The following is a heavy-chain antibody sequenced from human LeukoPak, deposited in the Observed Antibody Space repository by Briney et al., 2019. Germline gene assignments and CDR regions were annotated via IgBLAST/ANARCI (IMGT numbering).Heavy chain of an antibody. CDR1: GFTVSSNY. V-gene: IGHV3-66*01. CDR3: ARNKLHVGYYYYGMDV. CDR2: IYSGGST. Sequence: PGGSLRLSCAASGFTVSSNYMSWVRQAPGKGLEWVSVIYSGGSTYYADSVKGRFTISRDNSKNTLYFQMNSLRAEDTAVYYCARNKLHVGYYYYGMDVWGQGTTVTVSS. J-gene: IGHJ6*02. D-gene: IGHD5-24*01.